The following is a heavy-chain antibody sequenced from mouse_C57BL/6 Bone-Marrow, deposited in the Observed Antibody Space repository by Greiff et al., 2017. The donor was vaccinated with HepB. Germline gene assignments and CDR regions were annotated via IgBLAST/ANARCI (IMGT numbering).Heavy chain of an antibody. J-gene: IGHJ2*01. CDR2: IRSKSNNYAT. Sequence: EVQLVESGGGLVQPKGSLKLSCAASGFSFNTYAMNWVRQAPGKGLEWVARIRSKSNNYATYYADSVKDRFTISRDDSESMLYLQMNNLKTEDTAMYYCVRHWDYDGFDYWGQGTTLTVSS. V-gene: IGHV10-1*01. CDR3: VRHWDYDGFDY. D-gene: IGHD2-4*01. CDR1: GFSFNTYA.